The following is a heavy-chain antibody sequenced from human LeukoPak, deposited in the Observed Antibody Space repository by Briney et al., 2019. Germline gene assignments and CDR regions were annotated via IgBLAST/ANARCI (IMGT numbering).Heavy chain of an antibody. D-gene: IGHD6-19*01. V-gene: IGHV1-8*02. Sequence: ASVKVSCKASGYTFTGYYMHWVRQATGQGLEWMGWMNPNSGNTGYAQKFQGRVTMTRNTSISTAYMELSSLRSEDTAVYYCARALGSGWYYFDYWGQGTLVTVSS. J-gene: IGHJ4*02. CDR1: GYTFTGYY. CDR2: MNPNSGNT. CDR3: ARALGSGWYYFDY.